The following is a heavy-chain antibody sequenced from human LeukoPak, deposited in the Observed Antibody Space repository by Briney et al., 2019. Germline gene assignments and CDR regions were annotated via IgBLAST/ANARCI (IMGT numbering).Heavy chain of an antibody. J-gene: IGHJ5*02. CDR1: SFSISRDY. D-gene: IGHD6-19*01. Sequence: SETLSLTCTVSSFSISRDYWTWIRQPAGKELEWIGLISSTGSTNYNPSLNSRVTMSVDTATNQFSLKLSSVTAADTAVYYCARSYKQWLVSWFDPWGQGTLVTVSS. CDR3: ARSYKQWLVSWFDP. CDR2: ISSTGST. V-gene: IGHV4-4*07.